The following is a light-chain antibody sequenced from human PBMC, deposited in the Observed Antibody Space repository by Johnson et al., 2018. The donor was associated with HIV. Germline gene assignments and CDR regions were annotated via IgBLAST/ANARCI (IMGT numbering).Light chain of an antibody. CDR2: ESN. CDR1: SSNIGNNY. Sequence: QAVLTQPPSVSAAPGQKVTISCSGSSSNIGNNYVSWYQQLPGTAPKLLIYESNKRPSGIPDRFSGSKSGTSATLGITGLQTGDEADYYCGTWDSSLSAGGVFGTGTQVTVL. J-gene: IGLJ1*01. V-gene: IGLV1-51*02. CDR3: GTWDSSLSAGGV.